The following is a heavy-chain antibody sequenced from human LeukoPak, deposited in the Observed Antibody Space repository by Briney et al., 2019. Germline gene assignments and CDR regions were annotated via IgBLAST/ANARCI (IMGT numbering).Heavy chain of an antibody. J-gene: IGHJ6*02. V-gene: IGHV3-74*01. CDR1: GFTFSSSW. Sequence: PGGSLRLSCAASGFTFSSSWMFWVRQAPGKGLLCVSRINFDGSSTSYADTVKGRFTISRDNAENTLYLQMNSLRAEDTAVYYCARGPMVRGAYGMDVWGQGTTVTVSS. CDR3: ARGPMVRGAYGMDV. CDR2: INFDGSST. D-gene: IGHD3-10*01.